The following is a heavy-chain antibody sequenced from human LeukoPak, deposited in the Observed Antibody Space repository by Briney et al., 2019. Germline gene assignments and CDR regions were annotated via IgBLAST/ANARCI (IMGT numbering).Heavy chain of an antibody. CDR3: AKDPNYSSGWYFDY. J-gene: IGHJ4*02. CDR1: GFTFSSSA. D-gene: IGHD6-19*01. V-gene: IGHV3-23*01. CDR2: ISNNGGYT. Sequence: GGSLRLSCAASGFTFSSSAMSWVRQAPGKGLEWVSAISNNGGYTYYADSVKGRFTISRDNSKNTLYLQMNSLRAEDTAVYYCAKDPNYSSGWYFDYWGQGTLVTVSS.